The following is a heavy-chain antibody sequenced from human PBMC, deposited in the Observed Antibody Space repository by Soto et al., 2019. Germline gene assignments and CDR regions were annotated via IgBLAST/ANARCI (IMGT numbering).Heavy chain of an antibody. V-gene: IGHV4-61*01. Sequence: PSETLSLTCTVSGGTISSSSYYWSWIRQPPGKGLEWIGYIFYSGNTNYNPSLRSRVTISVDTSKNQFSLRLNSVTAADTAVYYCARDSGYGDPFDYWGQGTLVTVSS. J-gene: IGHJ4*02. CDR3: ARDSGYGDPFDY. CDR2: IFYSGNT. CDR1: GGTISSSSYY. D-gene: IGHD4-17*01.